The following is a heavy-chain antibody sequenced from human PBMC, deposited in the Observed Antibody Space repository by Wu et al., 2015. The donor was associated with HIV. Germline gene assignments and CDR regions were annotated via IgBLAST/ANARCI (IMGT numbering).Heavy chain of an antibody. CDR3: ARHSRRQPESDP. J-gene: IGHJ5*02. D-gene: IGHD2-21*01. V-gene: IGHV1-2*02. CDR1: GYTFTGYY. Sequence: QVQLVQSGAEVKKPGVSVKVSCKASGYTFTGYYIYWVRQVPGQGLEWMGWINPKSGGTNYAPKFQGRVNMTRDTSISTAYMELSRLRSDDTAVYYCARHSRRQPESDPWGQGTLVTVSS. CDR2: INPKSGGT.